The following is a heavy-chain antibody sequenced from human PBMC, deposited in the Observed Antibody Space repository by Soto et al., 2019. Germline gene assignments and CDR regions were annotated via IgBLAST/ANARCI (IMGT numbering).Heavy chain of an antibody. CDR2: ISGSGGST. V-gene: IGHV3-23*01. CDR3: AKEGELLPFDY. D-gene: IGHD3-10*01. J-gene: IGHJ4*02. CDR1: GFTFANFG. Sequence: GGSLRLSCGTSGFTFANFGMSWVRQAPGKGLEWVSAISGSGGSTYYADSVKGRFTISRDNSKNTLYLQMNSLRAEDTAVYYCAKEGELLPFDYWGQGTLVTVSS.